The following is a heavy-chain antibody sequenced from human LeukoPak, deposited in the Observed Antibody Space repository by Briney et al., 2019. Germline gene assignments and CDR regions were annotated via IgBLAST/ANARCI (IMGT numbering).Heavy chain of an antibody. V-gene: IGHV5-51*01. CDR3: APRPSGSYGSGSYLDY. CDR1: GYSFSNYW. D-gene: IGHD3-10*01. CDR2: IYPGDSDT. J-gene: IGHJ4*02. Sequence: RGESLKISCKGSGYSFSNYWIAWVRQMPGKGLEWLGIIYPGDSDTRSSPSFEGQVTISADKSINTAYLQWSSLKASDTAIYYCAPRPSGSYGSGSYLDYWAQGTLVTVSS.